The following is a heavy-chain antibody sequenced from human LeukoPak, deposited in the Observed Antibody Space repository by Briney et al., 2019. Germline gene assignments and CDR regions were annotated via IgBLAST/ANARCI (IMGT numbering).Heavy chain of an antibody. CDR1: GGSISSYY. Sequence: SETLSLTCTVSGGSISSYYWSWIRQPPAKGLEWIGYMYYSGSTNYNPSLKSRVTISVDTSKNQFSLKLRSVTAADTAVYFCARARHRAAVDHWGQGTLVTVSS. D-gene: IGHD6-25*01. CDR3: ARARHRAAVDH. V-gene: IGHV4-59*01. CDR2: MYYSGST. J-gene: IGHJ4*02.